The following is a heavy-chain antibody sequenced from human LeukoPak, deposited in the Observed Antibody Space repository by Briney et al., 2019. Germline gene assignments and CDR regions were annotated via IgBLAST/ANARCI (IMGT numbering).Heavy chain of an antibody. Sequence: GASMKVSCKASGGTFSSYAISWVRQAPGQGLEWMGIINPSGGSTSYAQKFQGRVTMTRDTSTSTVYMELSSLRSEDTAVYYCARDQGGSSSSTGWFDPWGQGTLVTVSS. D-gene: IGHD6-6*01. CDR1: GGTFSSYA. CDR2: INPSGGST. CDR3: ARDQGGSSSSTGWFDP. J-gene: IGHJ5*02. V-gene: IGHV1-46*01.